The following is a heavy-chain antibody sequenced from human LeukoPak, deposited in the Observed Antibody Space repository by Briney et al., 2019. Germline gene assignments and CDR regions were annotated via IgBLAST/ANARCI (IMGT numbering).Heavy chain of an antibody. CDR1: GFTFSSYS. CDR2: ISSSSSTI. D-gene: IGHD6-13*01. CDR3: ARDLGSSSWSYNWFDP. J-gene: IGHJ5*02. V-gene: IGHV3-48*04. Sequence: GGSLRLSCAASGFTFSSYSMNWVRQAPGKGLEWVSYISSSSSTIYYADSVKGRFTISRDNAKNSLYLQMNSLRAEDTAVYYCARDLGSSSWSYNWFDPWGQGTLVTVSS.